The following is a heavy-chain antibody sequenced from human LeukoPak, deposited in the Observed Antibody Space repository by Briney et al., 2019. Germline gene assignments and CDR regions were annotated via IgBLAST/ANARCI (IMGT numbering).Heavy chain of an antibody. D-gene: IGHD6-13*01. CDR3: ARANNSSWHN. CDR2: IYSCGST. Sequence: PGGSLRLSCAASGFTVSGNYMSWVRQAPGKGLEWVSVIYSCGSTYYADSVKGRFTLSRDSAKNSLYLQMNSLRAEDTAVYYCARANNSSWHNWGQGTLVTVSS. V-gene: IGHV3-66*03. CDR1: GFTVSGNY. J-gene: IGHJ4*02.